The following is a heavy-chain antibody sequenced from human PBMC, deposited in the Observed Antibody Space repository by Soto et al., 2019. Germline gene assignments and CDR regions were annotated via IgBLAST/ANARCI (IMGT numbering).Heavy chain of an antibody. Sequence: EVQLVESGGGLVQPGGSLRLSCVASGFTFTDYWVHWVRQSPGKGLVWVSRIKGDETTTNYADSVEGRFTISRDNARNTVYLQINSLRVEDTAVYFCARGLRGAYGMDVWGQGTTVTVSS. D-gene: IGHD2-21*02. J-gene: IGHJ6*02. CDR2: IKGDETTT. CDR3: ARGLRGAYGMDV. CDR1: GFTFTDYW. V-gene: IGHV3-74*01.